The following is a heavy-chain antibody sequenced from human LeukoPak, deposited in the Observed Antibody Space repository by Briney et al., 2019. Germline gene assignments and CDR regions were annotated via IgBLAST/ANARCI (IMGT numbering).Heavy chain of an antibody. CDR2: ISYDGSNK. Sequence: GGSLRLSCAASEFTFSSYAMHWVRQAPGKGLEWVAVISYDGSNKYYADSVKGRFTISRDNSKNTLYLQMNSLRAEDTAVYYCARDKRAVAALYYFDYWGQGTLVTVSS. CDR1: EFTFSSYA. J-gene: IGHJ4*02. D-gene: IGHD6-19*01. V-gene: IGHV3-30*04. CDR3: ARDKRAVAALYYFDY.